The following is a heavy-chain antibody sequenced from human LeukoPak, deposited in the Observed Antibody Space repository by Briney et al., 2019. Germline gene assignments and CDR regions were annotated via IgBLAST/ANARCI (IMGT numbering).Heavy chain of an antibody. J-gene: IGHJ4*02. V-gene: IGHV1-2*02. Sequence: GASVKVSCKASGYTFTSYDINWVRQATGQGLEWMGWINPNSGGTNYAQKFQGRVTMTRDTSISTAYMELSRLRSDDTAVYYCARDFSSDYYGSGSYGFDYWSQGTLVTVSS. CDR1: GYTFTSYD. CDR2: INPNSGGT. D-gene: IGHD3-10*01. CDR3: ARDFSSDYYGSGSYGFDY.